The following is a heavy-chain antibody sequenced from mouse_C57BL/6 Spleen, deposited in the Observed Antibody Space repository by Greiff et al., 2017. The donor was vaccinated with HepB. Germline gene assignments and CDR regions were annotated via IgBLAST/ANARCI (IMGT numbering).Heavy chain of an antibody. CDR2: ISSGGDYI. D-gene: IGHD1-1*01. J-gene: IGHJ4*01. CDR3: TRDKFMTTVVATDYAMDY. Sequence: EVMLVESGEGLVKPGGSLKLSCAASGFTFSSYAMSWVRQTPEKRLEWVAYISSGGDYIYYADTVKGRFTISRDNARNTLYLQMSSLKSEDTAMYYCTRDKFMTTVVATDYAMDYWGQGTSVTVSS. CDR1: GFTFSSYA. V-gene: IGHV5-9-1*02.